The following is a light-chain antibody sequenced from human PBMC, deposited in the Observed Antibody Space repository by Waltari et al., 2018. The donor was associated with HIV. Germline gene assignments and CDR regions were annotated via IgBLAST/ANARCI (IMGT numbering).Light chain of an antibody. V-gene: IGLV1-40*01. CDR2: GKS. CDR3: QSYDSSLSVWV. Sequence: QSVLTPPPSASGAPGQRVTISCPGSSSTIGAGYDVHWYQQLPGTAPKLLIYGKSNRPSGVPDRFSGSKSGTSASLAITGLLAEDEADYYCQSYDSSLSVWVFGGGTKLTVL. CDR1: SSTIGAGYD. J-gene: IGLJ3*02.